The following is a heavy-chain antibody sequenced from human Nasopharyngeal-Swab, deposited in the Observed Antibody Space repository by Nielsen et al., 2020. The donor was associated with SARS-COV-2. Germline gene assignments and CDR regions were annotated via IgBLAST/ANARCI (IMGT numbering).Heavy chain of an antibody. CDR2: INPSGGST. V-gene: IGHV1-46*01. CDR3: SWSGYQGAYYYYYGMDV. Sequence: WVRQAPGQGLEWMGIINPSGGSTSYAQKFQGRVTMTRDTSTSTVYMELSSLRSEDTAVYYCSWSGYQGAYYYYYGMDVWGQGTTVTVSS. J-gene: IGHJ6*02. D-gene: IGHD3-3*01.